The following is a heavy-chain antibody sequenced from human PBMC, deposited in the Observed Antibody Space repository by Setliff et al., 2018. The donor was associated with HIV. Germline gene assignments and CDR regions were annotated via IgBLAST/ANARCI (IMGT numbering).Heavy chain of an antibody. J-gene: IGHJ4*02. V-gene: IGHV1-69*13. Sequence: GASVKVSCKASGGTFSSFAINWVRQAPGQGLEWIGKIIPIFGEANYAQKFQGRVTITADESASTAYMELSSLRSDDTAVYYCARRYCSGGRCYLAFGYWGQGTLVTVSS. D-gene: IGHD2-15*01. CDR2: IIPIFGEA. CDR1: GGTFSSFA. CDR3: ARRYCSGGRCYLAFGY.